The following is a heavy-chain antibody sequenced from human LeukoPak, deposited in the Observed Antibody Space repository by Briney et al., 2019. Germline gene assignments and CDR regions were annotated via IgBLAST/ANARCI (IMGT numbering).Heavy chain of an antibody. CDR3: AKDTDPTGDIVVVPAATFDY. V-gene: IGHV3-74*01. Sequence: GGSLRLSCTTSEFTFSNYWMHWVRQVPGKGLVWVSRIDTDGTTTDYADSVKGRFTISRDNAKNTLYLQMNSLRAEDTAVYYCAKDTDPTGDIVVVPAATFDYWGQGTLVTVSS. CDR2: IDTDGTTT. CDR1: EFTFSNYW. D-gene: IGHD2-2*01. J-gene: IGHJ4*02.